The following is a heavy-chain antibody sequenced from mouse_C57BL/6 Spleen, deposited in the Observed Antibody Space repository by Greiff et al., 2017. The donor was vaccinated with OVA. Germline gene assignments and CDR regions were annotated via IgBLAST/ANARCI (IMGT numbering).Heavy chain of an antibody. CDR2: IYPRDGST. J-gene: IGHJ3*01. CDR1: GYTFTSYD. V-gene: IGHV1-85*01. Sequence: QVQLKESGPELVKPGASVKLSCKASGYTFTSYDINWVKQRPGQGLEWIGWIYPRDGSTKYNEKFKGKATLTVDTSSSTAYMELHSLTSEDSAVYFCARATAQATFWFAYWGQGTLVTVSA. D-gene: IGHD3-2*02. CDR3: ARATAQATFWFAY.